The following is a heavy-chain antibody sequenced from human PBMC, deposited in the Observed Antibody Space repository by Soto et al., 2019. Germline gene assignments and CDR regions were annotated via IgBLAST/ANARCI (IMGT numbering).Heavy chain of an antibody. D-gene: IGHD6-13*01. CDR1: GFTFSSYA. V-gene: IGHV3-23*01. CDR2: ISGSGGST. Sequence: EVQLLESGGGLVQPGGSLRLSCAASGFTFSSYAMSWVRQAPGKGLEWVSAISGSGGSTYYADSVKGRFTISRDNSKNTLYLQMNSLRAEDTAVYYCAKEGEGPFFDSSSWYYFDYWGQGTLGTVSS. J-gene: IGHJ4*02. CDR3: AKEGEGPFFDSSSWYYFDY.